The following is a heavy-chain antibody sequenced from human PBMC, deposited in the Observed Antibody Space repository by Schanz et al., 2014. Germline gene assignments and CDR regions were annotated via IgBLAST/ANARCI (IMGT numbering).Heavy chain of an antibody. V-gene: IGHV3-74*02. Sequence: EVQLVESGGGLIQPGGSLRLSCAASGFGFSDAWMHWVRQVPGKGLVWVSRIKSDGSSTSYADSVKGRFTISRDNAKNTLYLQMNSLRAEDTAVYYCARPALWFGDNCFDPWGQGTLVTVSS. CDR2: IKSDGSST. D-gene: IGHD3-10*01. CDR1: GFGFSDAW. J-gene: IGHJ5*02. CDR3: ARPALWFGDNCFDP.